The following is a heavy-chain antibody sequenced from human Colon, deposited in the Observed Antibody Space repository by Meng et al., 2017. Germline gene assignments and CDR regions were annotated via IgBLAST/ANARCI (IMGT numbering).Heavy chain of an antibody. CDR1: GFTFSNYW. V-gene: IGHV3-74*01. Sequence: GESLKISCAASGFTFSNYWMHWVRQAPGKGLVWVSHIDSDGSTTTYADSVKGRFTISRDNAENTLYLQMNSLRVEDTAVYYCARSIFPYAFDYWGQGMLVTVSS. D-gene: IGHD2-2*01. CDR2: IDSDGSTT. CDR3: ARSIFPYAFDY. J-gene: IGHJ4*02.